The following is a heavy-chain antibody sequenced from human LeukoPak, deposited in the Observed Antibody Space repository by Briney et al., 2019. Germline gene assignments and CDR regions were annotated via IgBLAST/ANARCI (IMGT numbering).Heavy chain of an antibody. Sequence: GGSLRLSCAASGFTFSSYAMSWVRQAPGKGLEWVSGISGSGGSTYYADPVKGRFTISRDNSKNTLYLQMSSLRAEDTAVYYCAKDIYYDSSGYSQLDYWGQGTLVTVS. D-gene: IGHD3-22*01. CDR1: GFTFSSYA. CDR2: ISGSGGST. CDR3: AKDIYYDSSGYSQLDY. V-gene: IGHV3-23*01. J-gene: IGHJ4*02.